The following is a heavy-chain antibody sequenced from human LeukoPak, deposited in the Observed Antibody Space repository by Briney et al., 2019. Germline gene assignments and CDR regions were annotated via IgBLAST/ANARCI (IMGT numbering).Heavy chain of an antibody. CDR2: IIPIFGTA. CDR3: ARDFWSGYAYNWFDP. Sequence: SVKVSCKASGGTFSSYAISWVRQAPGQGLEWMGGIIPIFGTANYAQKFQGRVTITADESTSTAYMELSSLRSEDTAVYYCARDFWSGYAYNWFDPWGQGTLVTVSS. J-gene: IGHJ5*02. D-gene: IGHD3-3*01. V-gene: IGHV1-69*13. CDR1: GGTFSSYA.